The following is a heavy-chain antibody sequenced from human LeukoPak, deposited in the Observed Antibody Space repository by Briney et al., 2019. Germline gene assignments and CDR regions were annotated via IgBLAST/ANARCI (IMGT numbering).Heavy chain of an antibody. D-gene: IGHD6-13*01. CDR2: VSASGGTT. V-gene: IGHV3-23*01. CDR3: AKGHIAAADYYYNYMDV. Sequence: PGGSLRLSCAASGFTVSSNYMSWVRRAPGKGLEWVSAVSASGGTTKYADSVKGRFTVSRDNSQNALYLQMNSLRAEDTALYYCAKGHIAAADYYYNYMDVWGKGTTVTVSS. CDR1: GFTVSSNY. J-gene: IGHJ6*03.